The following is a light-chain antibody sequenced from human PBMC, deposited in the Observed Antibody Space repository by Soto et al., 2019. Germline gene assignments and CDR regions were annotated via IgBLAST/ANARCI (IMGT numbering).Light chain of an antibody. CDR2: DNN. J-gene: IGLJ3*02. CDR3: GTWDSSLSAGV. Sequence: QSVLTQPPSVSAATGQKVTISCSGSSSDIGKNYVSWYQQLPGTAPKLLIYDNNQRPSGIPDRFSGSKSGTSATLGITGLQTGDEADYYCGTWDSSLSAGVFGGGTKVTVL. CDR1: SSDIGKNY. V-gene: IGLV1-51*01.